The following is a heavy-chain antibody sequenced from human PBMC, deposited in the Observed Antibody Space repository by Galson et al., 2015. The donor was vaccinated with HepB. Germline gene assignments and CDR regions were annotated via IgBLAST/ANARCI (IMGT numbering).Heavy chain of an antibody. Sequence: SLRLSCAASGLTFSSYGMPWVRQAPGKGLEWVAVIWYDGSNKYYADSVKGRFTISRDNSKNTLYLQMNSLRAEDTAVYYCAREAGGAVAGLDYWGQGTLVTVSS. CDR2: IWYDGSNK. CDR3: AREAGGAVAGLDY. V-gene: IGHV3-33*08. CDR1: GLTFSSYG. J-gene: IGHJ4*02. D-gene: IGHD6-19*01.